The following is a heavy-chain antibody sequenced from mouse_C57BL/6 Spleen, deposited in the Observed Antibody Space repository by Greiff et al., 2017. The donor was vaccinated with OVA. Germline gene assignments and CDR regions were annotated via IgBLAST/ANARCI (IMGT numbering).Heavy chain of an antibody. V-gene: IGHV1-53*01. D-gene: IGHD1-1*01. CDR1: GYTFTSYW. J-gene: IGHJ4*01. Sequence: QVHVKQPGTELVKPGASVKLSCKASGYTFTSYWMHWVKQRPGQGLEWIGNINPSNGGTNYNEKFKSKATLTVDKSSSTAYMQLSSLTSEDSAVYYCAREGDYYGSSLYYAMDYWGQGTSVTVSS. CDR3: AREGDYYGSSLYYAMDY. CDR2: INPSNGGT.